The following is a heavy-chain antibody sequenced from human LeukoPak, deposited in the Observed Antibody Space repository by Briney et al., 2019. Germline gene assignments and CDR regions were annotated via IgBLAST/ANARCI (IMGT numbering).Heavy chain of an antibody. J-gene: IGHJ5*02. CDR3: ARTSPGSGWFDP. CDR2: IYYSGST. D-gene: IGHD6-19*01. CDR1: GGSISSYY. V-gene: IGHV4-59*01. Sequence: SETLSLTCTVSGGSISSYYWSWIRQPPGKGLEWIGYIYYSGSTNYNPSLKSRVTISVDTSKNQFSLKLSSVTAADTAVYYCARTSPGSGWFDPWGQGTLVTVSS.